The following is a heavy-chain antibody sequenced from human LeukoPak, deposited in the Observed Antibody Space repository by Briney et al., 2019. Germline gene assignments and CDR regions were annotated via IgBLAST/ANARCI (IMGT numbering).Heavy chain of an antibody. Sequence: PSETLSLTCTVSGGSISSRSYYWGWVRQPPGKGLEWIGSIYYSGSTYYNPSLKSRVTISVDTSKNQFSLKLSSVTAADTAVYYCARSIAAADVFDIWGQGTMVTVSS. D-gene: IGHD6-13*01. CDR3: ARSIAAADVFDI. CDR2: IYYSGST. CDR1: GGSISSRSYY. V-gene: IGHV4-39*01. J-gene: IGHJ3*02.